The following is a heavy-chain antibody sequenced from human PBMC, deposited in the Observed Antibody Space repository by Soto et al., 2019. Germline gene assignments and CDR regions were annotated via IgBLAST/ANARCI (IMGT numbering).Heavy chain of an antibody. D-gene: IGHD3-10*01. Sequence: ASVKVSCKASGYTFSTYYMHWVRQAPGQGYEWMGIINPSGGSTTYAQKFQGRVTMTRDTSTTTAYMELSSLRSEDTAVYYCARDTLWFGEIGNAFDIWGQGTMVTVSS. CDR3: ARDTLWFGEIGNAFDI. J-gene: IGHJ3*02. CDR2: INPSGGST. V-gene: IGHV1-46*01. CDR1: GYTFSTYY.